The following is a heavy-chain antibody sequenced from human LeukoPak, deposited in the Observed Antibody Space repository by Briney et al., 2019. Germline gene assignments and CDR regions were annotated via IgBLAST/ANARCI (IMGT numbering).Heavy chain of an antibody. Sequence: GGSLRLSCAASGFTFSDYYMSWIRQAPGKGLEWVSYISSSGSTIYYADSVKGRFTISRDNAKNSLYLQMNSLRAEDTAVYYCARDLYYYDSSGYYIYWGQGTLVTVSS. V-gene: IGHV3-11*04. D-gene: IGHD3-22*01. J-gene: IGHJ4*02. CDR1: GFTFSDYY. CDR3: ARDLYYYDSSGYYIY. CDR2: ISSSGSTI.